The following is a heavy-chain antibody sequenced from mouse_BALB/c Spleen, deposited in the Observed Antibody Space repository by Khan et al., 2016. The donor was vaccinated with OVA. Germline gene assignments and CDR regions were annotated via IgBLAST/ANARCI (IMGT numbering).Heavy chain of an antibody. CDR3: ARSNYGTFAY. V-gene: IGHV5-9*03. CDR1: GFTFSSFS. J-gene: IGHJ3*01. Sequence: EVELVESGGGLVKPGGSLKLSCAASGFTFSSFSMSWVRQTPEKRLEWVATISSGGGNTYYPDGVKGRFTISRENAKNNLYLQMSSLRSEDTALYYGARSNYGTFAYWGQGTLVTVSA. D-gene: IGHD2-1*01. CDR2: ISSGGGNT.